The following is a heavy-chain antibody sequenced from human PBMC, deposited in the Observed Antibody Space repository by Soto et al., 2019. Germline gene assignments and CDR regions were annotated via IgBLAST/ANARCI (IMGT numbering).Heavy chain of an antibody. D-gene: IGHD3-22*01. V-gene: IGHV3-33*01. CDR2: IWYDGSNK. Sequence: GSLRLSCAASGXTFSSYCMHWVRQAPGKGLEWVAVIWYDGSNKYYADSVKGRFTISRDNSKNTLYLQMNSLRAEDTAVYYCAREADSSVHDAFDIWGQGTMGTVSS. J-gene: IGHJ3*02. CDR1: GXTFSSYC. CDR3: AREADSSVHDAFDI.